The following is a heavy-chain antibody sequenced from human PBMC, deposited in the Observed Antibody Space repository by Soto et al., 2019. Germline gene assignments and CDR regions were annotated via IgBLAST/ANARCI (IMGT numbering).Heavy chain of an antibody. CDR2: IWYDGSNK. Sequence: GGSLRLSCAASGFTFSSYGMHWVRQAPGKGLEWVAVIWYDGSNKYYADSVKGRFTISRDNSKNTLYLQMNSLRAEDTAVYYCASLSLSPRSHYYYYYYMDVWGKGTTVTVSS. CDR1: GFTFSSYG. J-gene: IGHJ6*03. CDR3: ASLSLSPRSHYYYYYYMDV. V-gene: IGHV3-33*01.